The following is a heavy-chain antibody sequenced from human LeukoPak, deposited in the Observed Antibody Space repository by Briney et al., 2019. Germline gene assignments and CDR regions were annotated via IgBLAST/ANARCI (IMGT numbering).Heavy chain of an antibody. CDR3: ARQGGGFWYFDL. J-gene: IGHJ2*01. D-gene: IGHD6-25*01. Sequence: SETLSLTCTVSGGSISSSSYYWGWIRQPPGKGLEWIGSIFHSGSAYYNPSLKSRVTISVDTSKNQFSLKLSSVTAADTAVYYCARQGGGFWYFDLWGRGTLVTVSS. CDR2: IFHSGSA. V-gene: IGHV4-39*01. CDR1: GGSISSSSYY.